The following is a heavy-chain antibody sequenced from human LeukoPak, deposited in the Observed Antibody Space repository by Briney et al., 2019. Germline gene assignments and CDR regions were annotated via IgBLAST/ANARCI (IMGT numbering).Heavy chain of an antibody. J-gene: IGHJ5*02. D-gene: IGHD6-19*01. CDR1: GFTFSSYW. CDR2: INSDGSST. CDR3: ARDESSGWYNWFDP. Sequence: GGSLRLSCAASGFTFSSYWMHWVRQALGKGLVWVSPINSDGSSTSYADSVKGRFTISRDNARNTLYLQMNSLRAEDTAVYYCARDESSGWYNWFDPWGQGTLVTVSS. V-gene: IGHV3-74*01.